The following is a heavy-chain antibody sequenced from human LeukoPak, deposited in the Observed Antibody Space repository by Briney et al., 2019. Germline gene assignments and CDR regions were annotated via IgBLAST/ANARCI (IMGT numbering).Heavy chain of an antibody. J-gene: IGHJ5*02. CDR1: GGSISSGGYY. Sequence: SETLSLTCTVSGGSISSGGYYWSWIRQHPGKGLEWIGYIYYSGSTYYNPSLKSRVTISVDTPKNQFSLKLTSVTAADTAVYYCARVSYSSGWYGEWFDPWGQGTLVTVSS. D-gene: IGHD6-19*01. V-gene: IGHV4-31*03. CDR2: IYYSGST. CDR3: ARVSYSSGWYGEWFDP.